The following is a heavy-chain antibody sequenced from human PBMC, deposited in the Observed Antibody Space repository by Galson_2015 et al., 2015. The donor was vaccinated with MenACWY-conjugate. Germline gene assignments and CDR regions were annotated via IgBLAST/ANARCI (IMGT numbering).Heavy chain of an antibody. J-gene: IGHJ6*02. Sequence: HSGAEVKKPGESLQISCKGSGYNCVTYRVGWVRQMPGRGLEWVELISPIDSKTRYTPAVEGQVTISTDKSISTAYLQCTSLRASDTAMYSCARHPTGGRGMDVWGQGTTVTVSS. CDR2: ISPIDSKT. CDR1: GYNCVTYR. D-gene: IGHD1-26*01. V-gene: IGHV5-51*01. CDR3: ARHPTGGRGMDV.